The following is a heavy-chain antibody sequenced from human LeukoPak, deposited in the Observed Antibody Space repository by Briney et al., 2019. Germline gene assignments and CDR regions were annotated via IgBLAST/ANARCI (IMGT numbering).Heavy chain of an antibody. CDR1: GFTFSSYA. CDR2: ISGSGGST. CDR3: ATSGYYRIDY. D-gene: IGHD3-22*01. J-gene: IGHJ4*02. Sequence: PGGSLRLSCAASGFTFSSYAMSWVRQAPGKGLEWVSAISGSGGSTYYADSVKGRFTISRDNAKNSLYLQMNSLRAEDTAVYYCATSGYYRIDYWGQGTLVTVSS. V-gene: IGHV3-23*01.